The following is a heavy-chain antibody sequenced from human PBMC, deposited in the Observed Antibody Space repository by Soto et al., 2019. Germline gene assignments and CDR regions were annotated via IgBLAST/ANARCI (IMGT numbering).Heavy chain of an antibody. D-gene: IGHD2-15*01. CDR2: ISYDGSNK. V-gene: IGHV3-30*18. J-gene: IGHJ6*02. CDR1: GFTFSSYG. Sequence: QVQLVESGGGVVQPGRSLRLSCAASGFTFSSYGMHWVRQAPGKGLEWVAVISYDGSNKYYADSVKGRFTISRDNSKNALYLQMNSLIAEDTAVYYCAKVLCSGGSCYSFYYYYGMDVWGQGTTVTVSS. CDR3: AKVLCSGGSCYSFYYYYGMDV.